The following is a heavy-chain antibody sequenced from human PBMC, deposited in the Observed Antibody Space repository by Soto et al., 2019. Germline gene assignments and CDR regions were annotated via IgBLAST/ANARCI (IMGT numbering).Heavy chain of an antibody. V-gene: IGHV1-8*01. CDR2: MNPNSGNT. CDR3: AREVRRRIDY. Sequence: QVQLVQSGAEVKKPGASVKVSCKASGYSFTSYAIHWVRQATGQVLEWMGWMNPNSGNTGYAQKFQGRVTMTRNTYISTAYMELSSLRSEDTAVYYCAREVRRRIDYWGQGTLVTGSS. J-gene: IGHJ4*02. CDR1: GYSFTSYA.